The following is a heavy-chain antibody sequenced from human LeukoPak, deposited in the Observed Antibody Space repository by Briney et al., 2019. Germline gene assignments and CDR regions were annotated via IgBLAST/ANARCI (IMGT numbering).Heavy chain of an antibody. D-gene: IGHD3-9*01. CDR2: LSGSGGST. V-gene: IGHV3-23*01. CDR3: AKDGSLGYDVLTGCSYFDY. Sequence: PGGSLRLSCAASGFTFSTYAMTWVRQAPGKGLEGVSALSGSGGSTFYADSVQGRFTISRDNSENTLYLQMNSLRAEDTAVYYCAKDGSLGYDVLTGCSYFDYRGQGTLVTVSS. CDR1: GFTFSTYA. J-gene: IGHJ4*02.